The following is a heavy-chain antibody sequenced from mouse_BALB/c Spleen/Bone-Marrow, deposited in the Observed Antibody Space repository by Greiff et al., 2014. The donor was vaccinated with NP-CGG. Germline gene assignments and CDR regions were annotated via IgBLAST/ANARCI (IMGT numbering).Heavy chain of an antibody. D-gene: IGHD1-1*01. CDR3: APYYYGRWFAN. J-gene: IGHJ3*01. V-gene: IGHV14-3*02. CDR2: IDPANGNI. Sequence: EVKLVESGAELVKPGASVKLSCTASGFKIKDTYMHWVKQRPEQGLEWIGRIDPANGNIKYDPKFQGKATITADTSSNTAYLQLISLPSEDTAVYYCAPYYYGRWFANWGQGTLVTVSA. CDR1: GFKIKDTY.